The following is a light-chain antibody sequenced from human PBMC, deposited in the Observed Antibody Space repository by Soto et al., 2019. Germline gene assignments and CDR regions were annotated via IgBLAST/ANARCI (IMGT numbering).Light chain of an antibody. CDR3: QQSYTFPHT. CDR2: AAS. V-gene: IGKV1-39*01. J-gene: IGKJ4*01. Sequence: DIQMTQSPSSLSAFVGGRVTITCRARQNIYHYLNWYQQKPGKPPKLLIYAASTLQSGVPPAFSGSGSGTDFTLTISSLQPEDFAIYYCQQSYTFPHTFGGGTNLEIK. CDR1: QNIYHY.